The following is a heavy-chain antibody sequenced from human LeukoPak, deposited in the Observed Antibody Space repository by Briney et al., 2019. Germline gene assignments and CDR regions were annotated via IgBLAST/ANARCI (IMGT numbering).Heavy chain of an antibody. CDR1: GGTYSIYA. Sequence: ASVALSFTATGGTYSIYAIRWVRQAPGQGLEWMGGIIPILGIANYAQKFQGRVTITADKSTSTAYMELSSLRSEDTAVYYCATSVNTAMASGGYFDSWGQGTLVTVSS. CDR2: IIPILGIA. V-gene: IGHV1-69*10. J-gene: IGHJ4*02. D-gene: IGHD5-18*01. CDR3: ATSVNTAMASGGYFDS.